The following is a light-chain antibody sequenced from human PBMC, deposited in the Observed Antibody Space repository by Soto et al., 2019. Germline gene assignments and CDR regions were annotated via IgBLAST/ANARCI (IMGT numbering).Light chain of an antibody. V-gene: IGLV1-44*01. J-gene: IGLJ1*01. CDR1: SSNIGSNT. CDR3: AAWDDRLNGAL. CDR2: SDT. Sequence: QSVLTQPPSASGTPGQRVTTSCSGGSSNIGSNTVSWYQHLPGTAPQLLIYSDTQRASGVADRFSGSKSGTSASLAISGLQSDDEADYYCAAWDDRLNGALFGTGTKVTVL.